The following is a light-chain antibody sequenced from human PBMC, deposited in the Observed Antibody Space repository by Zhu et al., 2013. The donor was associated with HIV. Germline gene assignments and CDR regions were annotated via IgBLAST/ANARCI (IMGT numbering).Light chain of an antibody. V-gene: IGKV1-5*01. Sequence: DIQLTQSPSFLSASVGDRVTITCRASQSISSWSAWYQQKPGKAPKLLIYDASSLESGVPSRFSGSGSGTDFTLTISSLQPEDSATYFCQQFTNYPLTFGGGTKVEIK. CDR1: QSISSW. J-gene: IGKJ4*01. CDR3: QQFTNYPLT. CDR2: DAS.